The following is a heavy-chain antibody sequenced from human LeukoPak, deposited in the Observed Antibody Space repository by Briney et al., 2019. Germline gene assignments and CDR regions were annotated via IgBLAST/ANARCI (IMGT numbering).Heavy chain of an antibody. CDR3: AKERTGYCSSTSCYGYDY. D-gene: IGHD2-2*01. CDR2: ISGSGGST. V-gene: IGHV3-23*01. Sequence: GGLRLSCAASGFTVSSNYMSWVRQAPGKGLEWVSAISGSGGSTYYADSVKGRFTISRDNSKNTLYLQMNSLRAEDTAVYYCAKERTGYCSSTSCYGYDYWGQGTLVTVSS. J-gene: IGHJ4*02. CDR1: GFTVSSNY.